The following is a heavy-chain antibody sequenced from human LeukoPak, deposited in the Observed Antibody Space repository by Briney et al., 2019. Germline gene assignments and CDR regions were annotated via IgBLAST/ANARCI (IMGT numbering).Heavy chain of an antibody. D-gene: IGHD2-2*01. CDR3: ARDQPGRDNWFDP. CDR2: ISSSSGSI. Sequence: GGSLRLSCAASGFTFNTSSMSWIRQAPGKGLEWLSYISSSSGSIYYADSVKGRFAVSRDNAKNSVYLQMNSLRDDDTAVYYCARDQPGRDNWFDPWGQGTLVTVSS. CDR1: GFTFNTSS. J-gene: IGHJ5*02. V-gene: IGHV3-48*02.